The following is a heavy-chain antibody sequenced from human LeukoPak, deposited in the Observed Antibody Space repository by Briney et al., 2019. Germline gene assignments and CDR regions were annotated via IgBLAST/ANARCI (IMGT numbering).Heavy chain of an antibody. Sequence: SETLSLTCTVSGGSISSGSYYWSWIRQPDGKGLEWIGRIYTSGSTNYNPSLKSRVTISVDTSKNQFSLKLSSVTAADTAVYYCARGLRYFDWLSQELDYWGQGTLVTVSS. D-gene: IGHD3-9*01. CDR2: IYTSGST. V-gene: IGHV4-61*02. J-gene: IGHJ4*02. CDR1: GGSISSGSYY. CDR3: ARGLRYFDWLSQELDY.